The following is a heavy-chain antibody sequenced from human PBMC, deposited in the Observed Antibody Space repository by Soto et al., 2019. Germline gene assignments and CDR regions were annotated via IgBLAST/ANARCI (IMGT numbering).Heavy chain of an antibody. D-gene: IGHD3-22*01. J-gene: IGHJ4*02. Sequence: SETLSLTCTVSGASVSSSNHYWSWVRQPPGKGLEWIGYVYYSGSTNSNPSLKSRVTLSLDTSRSQFSLKLNSVTAADTAVYYCARTYYNSTTYYQQFDYWGQGTLVTVSS. CDR2: VYYSGST. CDR3: ARTYYNSTTYYQQFDY. V-gene: IGHV4-61*01. CDR1: GASVSSSNHY.